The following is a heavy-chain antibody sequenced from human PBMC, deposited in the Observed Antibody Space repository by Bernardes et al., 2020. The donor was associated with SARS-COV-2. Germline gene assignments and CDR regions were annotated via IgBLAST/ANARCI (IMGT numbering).Heavy chain of an antibody. CDR3: ARERANAMVRGGWFDP. CDR1: GGSIRSGSYY. J-gene: IGHJ5*02. V-gene: IGHV4-61*02. D-gene: IGHD3-10*01. CDR2: IYTSGST. Sequence: SETLSLTCTVSGGSIRSGSYYWSWIRQPAGKGLEWIGRIYTSGSTNYNPSLKSRVTISVDTSKNQFSLKLSSVTAADTAVYYCARERANAMVRGGWFDPWGQGTLVTVSS.